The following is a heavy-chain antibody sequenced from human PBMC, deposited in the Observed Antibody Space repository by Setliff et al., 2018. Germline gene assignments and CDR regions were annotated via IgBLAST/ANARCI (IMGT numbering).Heavy chain of an antibody. Sequence: LSLTCAVSGYSISNGFYWGWIRQSPVKGLEWIGSLFDGGSAYYSPSLKSRASISLDASKNQFALKPTSATAADTAVYYCARDPHYDPTYSLPGHAFDFWGQGIMVTVSS. V-gene: IGHV4-38-2*02. D-gene: IGHD3-22*01. CDR1: GYSISNGFY. CDR3: ARDPHYDPTYSLPGHAFDF. J-gene: IGHJ3*01. CDR2: LFDGGSA.